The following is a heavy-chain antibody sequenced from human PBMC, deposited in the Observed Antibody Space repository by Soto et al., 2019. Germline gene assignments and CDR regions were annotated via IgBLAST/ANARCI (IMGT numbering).Heavy chain of an antibody. J-gene: IGHJ4*02. CDR2: IYYSGST. Sequence: SETLSLTCTVSGGSISSGGYYWSWIRQHPGKGLEWIGYIYYSGSTYYNPSLKSRVTISVDTSKNQFSLKPSSVTAADTAVYYCATGIAAATTRYWGQGTLVTVSS. CDR1: GGSISSGGYY. V-gene: IGHV4-31*03. D-gene: IGHD6-13*01. CDR3: ATGIAAATTRY.